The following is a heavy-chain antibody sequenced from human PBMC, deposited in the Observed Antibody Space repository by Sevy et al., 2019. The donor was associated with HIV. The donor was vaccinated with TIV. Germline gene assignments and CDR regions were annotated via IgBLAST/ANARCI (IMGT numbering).Heavy chain of an antibody. D-gene: IGHD6-13*01. J-gene: IGHJ4*02. CDR2: MNPNSVNT. Sequence: ASVKVSGKASGYTFTSYDINWVRQATGQGLEWMGWMNPNSVNTGYAQKFQGRVTITSNTSISTAYKELSSLRYEDTAVYYCARGHSSSCYTWGQGTLVIVSS. CDR3: ARGHSSSCYT. CDR1: GYTFTSYD. V-gene: IGHV1-8*01.